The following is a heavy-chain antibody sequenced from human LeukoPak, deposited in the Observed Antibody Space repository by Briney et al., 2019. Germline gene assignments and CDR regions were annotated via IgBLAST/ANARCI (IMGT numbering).Heavy chain of an antibody. CDR3: AREAVAGTNWFDP. V-gene: IGHV1-18*01. J-gene: IGHJ5*02. CDR1: GYTFTSYG. Sequence: GASVKVSCKPSGYTFTSYGISWVRQAPGQGLEWMGWITTYNGNTNYAQKLQGRVTMTTDTSTSTAYMELRSLRSDDTAVYYCAREAVAGTNWFDPWGQGTLVTVSS. D-gene: IGHD6-19*01. CDR2: ITTYNGNT.